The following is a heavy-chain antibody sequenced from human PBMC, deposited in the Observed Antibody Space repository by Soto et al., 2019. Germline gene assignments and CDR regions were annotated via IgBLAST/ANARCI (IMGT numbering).Heavy chain of an antibody. D-gene: IGHD2-21*01. V-gene: IGHV3-13*01. CDR1: GFTFSSYD. CDR2: IGTAGDT. CDR3: ARAKDGDAFDY. J-gene: IGHJ4*02. Sequence: EVQLVESGGGLVQPGGSLRLSCAASGFTFSSYDMHWVRQATGKGLEWVSAIGTAGDTYYPGSVKGRFTISRENAKNSLYLQMNSLRAGDTAVYYCARAKDGDAFDYWGQGTLVTVSS.